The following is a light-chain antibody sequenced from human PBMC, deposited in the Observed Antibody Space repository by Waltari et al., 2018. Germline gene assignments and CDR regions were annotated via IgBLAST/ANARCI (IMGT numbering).Light chain of an antibody. V-gene: IGLV2-23*01. J-gene: IGLJ2*01. CDR3: CSYAGSSTSVV. CDR1: SSDVGRYHL. CDR2: EGS. Sequence: QSALTQPASVSGSPGQSITIPCTGTSSDVGRYHLVSWYQQHPGKAPKLMIYEGSKRPSGVSNRFSGSKSGNTASLTISGLQAEDEADYYCCSYAGSSTSVVFGGGTKLTVL.